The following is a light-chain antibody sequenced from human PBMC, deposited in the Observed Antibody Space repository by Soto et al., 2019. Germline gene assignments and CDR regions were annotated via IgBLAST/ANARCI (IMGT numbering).Light chain of an antibody. Sequence: DIQMTQSPSSLSASVGDRVTIACRASQNINTYLNWYQQKPGKAPKLLMFDAASLQSGVPSRFSGSGSRTDFTLTITSPQPEDFATYYCQQTSSAPFTFGPGTKVDIK. J-gene: IGKJ3*01. CDR3: QQTSSAPFT. CDR1: QNINTY. V-gene: IGKV1-39*01. CDR2: DAA.